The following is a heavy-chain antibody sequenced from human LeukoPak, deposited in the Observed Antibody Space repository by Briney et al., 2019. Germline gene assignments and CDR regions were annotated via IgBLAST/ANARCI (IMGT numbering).Heavy chain of an antibody. J-gene: IGHJ3*02. Sequence: PGGCLRLSCAASGFTFSSDWMHWVRQDPGKGLVWVSRINSDGSSTSYADSVKGRFTISRDKPKNTLYLQMNSLRAEDTAVYYCARDCSSTSCYENDAFDIWGQGTMVTVSS. CDR2: INSDGSST. D-gene: IGHD2-2*01. V-gene: IGHV3-74*01. CDR3: ARDCSSTSCYENDAFDI. CDR1: GFTFSSDW.